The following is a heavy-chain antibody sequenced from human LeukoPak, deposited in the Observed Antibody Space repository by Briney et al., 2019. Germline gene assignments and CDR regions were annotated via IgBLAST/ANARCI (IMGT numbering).Heavy chain of an antibody. Sequence: PGRSLRLSCAASGFTFSSYGMHWVRQAPGKGLEWVAVIWYDGSNKFYADSVKGRFTISRDNSENTLYLQMHSVRVEDTAVYYCARGNYDSSANGDYWGQGTLVTVSS. V-gene: IGHV3-33*01. D-gene: IGHD3-22*01. CDR2: IWYDGSNK. CDR1: GFTFSSYG. J-gene: IGHJ4*02. CDR3: ARGNYDSSANGDY.